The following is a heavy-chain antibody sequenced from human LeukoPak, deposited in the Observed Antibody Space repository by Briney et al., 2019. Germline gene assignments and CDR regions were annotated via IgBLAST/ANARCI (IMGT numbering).Heavy chain of an antibody. J-gene: IGHJ4*02. Sequence: PSETLSPTCTVSGGSISSYYWSWIRQPPGKGLEWIGNIHYSGSTKYYPSLKSRVTILVDTSRNQLSLRMSSVTAADTAVYYCARPYRSGWSGSFDYWGQGTLVTVSS. D-gene: IGHD6-19*01. CDR2: IHYSGST. CDR3: ARPYRSGWSGSFDY. CDR1: GGSISSYY. V-gene: IGHV4-59*01.